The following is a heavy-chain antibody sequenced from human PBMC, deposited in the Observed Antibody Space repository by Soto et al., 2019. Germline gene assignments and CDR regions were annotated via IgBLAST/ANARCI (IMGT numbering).Heavy chain of an antibody. D-gene: IGHD2-21*02. CDR1: GGSISSGDYY. J-gene: IGHJ3*02. CDR3: ARECGGDCYGDAFDI. CDR2: IYYSGST. V-gene: IGHV4-30-4*01. Sequence: QVQLQESGPGLVKPSQTLSLTCTVSGGSISSGDYYWSWIRQHPGKGLEWIGYIYYSGSTYYNPSLKCRVTKSVDTSKNQFSLKLSSVTAADTAVYYCARECGGDCYGDAFDIWGQGTMVTVSS.